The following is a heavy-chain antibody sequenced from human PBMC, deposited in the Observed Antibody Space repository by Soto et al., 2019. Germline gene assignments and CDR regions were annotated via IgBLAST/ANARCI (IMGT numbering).Heavy chain of an antibody. Sequence: GASVKVSCKASGYTFTSYGISWVRQAPGQGLEWMGWISAYNGNTNYAQKLQGRVTMTTDTSTSTAYMELRSLRSDDTAVYYCARVKLNYGSGIGVDVWGKGTTVTVPS. CDR1: GYTFTSYG. CDR2: ISAYNGNT. D-gene: IGHD3-10*01. V-gene: IGHV1-18*01. CDR3: ARVKLNYGSGIGVDV. J-gene: IGHJ6*04.